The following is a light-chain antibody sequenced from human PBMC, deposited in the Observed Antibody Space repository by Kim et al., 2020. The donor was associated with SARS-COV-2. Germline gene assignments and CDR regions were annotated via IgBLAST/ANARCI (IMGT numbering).Light chain of an antibody. CDR3: QQYETSLPVT. CDR1: QSVSSSY. J-gene: IGKJ4*01. Sequence: PGESATLSCRASQSVSSSYLAWYQQRLGQAPRLLIYGTSSRATGIPGRFSGSGSGTDFTLTISRLEPEDFAVYYCQQYETSLPVTFGGGTKVDIK. CDR2: GTS. V-gene: IGKV3-20*01.